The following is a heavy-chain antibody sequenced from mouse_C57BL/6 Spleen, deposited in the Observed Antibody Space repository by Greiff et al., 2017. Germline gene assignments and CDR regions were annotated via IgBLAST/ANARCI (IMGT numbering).Heavy chain of an antibody. CDR3: ARSDYGSSSWFDY. CDR2: IDPSDSFT. D-gene: IGHD1-1*01. V-gene: IGHV1-69*01. Sequence: QVQLQQPGAELVMPGASVKLSCKASGYTFTSYWMHWVKQRPGQGLEWIGEIDPSDSFTNYNQKFKGKSTLTGDKSSSTAYMQLSSLTSEDSAVYYCARSDYGSSSWFDYWGQGTLVTVSA. J-gene: IGHJ3*01. CDR1: GYTFTSYW.